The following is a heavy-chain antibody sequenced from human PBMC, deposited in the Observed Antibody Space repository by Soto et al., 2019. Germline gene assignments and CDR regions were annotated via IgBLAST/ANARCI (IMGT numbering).Heavy chain of an antibody. Sequence: ASVKVSCKASGYTFTSYGMHWVRQAPGQRLEWMGWINAGNGNTKYSQKFQGRVTITRDTSASTAYMELSSLRSEDTAVYYCARGGSLYWYFDLWGRGTLVTSPQ. CDR1: GYTFTSYG. J-gene: IGHJ2*01. V-gene: IGHV1-3*01. CDR2: INAGNGNT. D-gene: IGHD1-26*01. CDR3: ARGGSLYWYFDL.